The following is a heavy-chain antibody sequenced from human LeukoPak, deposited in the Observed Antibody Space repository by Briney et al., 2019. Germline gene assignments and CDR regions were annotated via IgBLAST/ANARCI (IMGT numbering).Heavy chain of an antibody. V-gene: IGHV1-24*01. Sequence: GASVKVSCKVSGYTLTELSMHWVRQAPGKGLEWMGGSDPEDGETIYAQKFQGRVTMTEDTSTDTAYMELSSLRSEDTAVYYCATLDFPGYYFDYWGQGTLVTVSS. D-gene: IGHD3/OR15-3a*01. CDR1: GYTLTELS. CDR2: SDPEDGET. J-gene: IGHJ4*02. CDR3: ATLDFPGYYFDY.